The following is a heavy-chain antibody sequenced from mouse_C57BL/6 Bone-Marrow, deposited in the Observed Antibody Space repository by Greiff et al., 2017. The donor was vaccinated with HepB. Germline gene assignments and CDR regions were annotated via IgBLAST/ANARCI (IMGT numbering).Heavy chain of an antibody. D-gene: IGHD1-1*01. CDR2: IHPNSGST. V-gene: IGHV1-64*01. CDR1: GYTFTSYW. Sequence: QVQLQQPGAELVKPGASVKLSCKASGYTFTSYWMHWVKQRPGQGLEWIGMIHPNSGSTNYNEKFKSKATLTVDKSSSTAYMQLSSLTSEDSAVYYCARKFDYGSSYCWYFDVWGTGTTVTVSS. CDR3: ARKFDYGSSYCWYFDV. J-gene: IGHJ1*03.